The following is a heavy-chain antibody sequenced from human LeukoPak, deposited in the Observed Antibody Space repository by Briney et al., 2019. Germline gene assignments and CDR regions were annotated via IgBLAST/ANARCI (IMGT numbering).Heavy chain of an antibody. Sequence: GASVKVSCKASGYTFTSYGISWVRQAPGQGLEWMGWISAYNGNTNYAQKLQGRVTMTTDTSTSTAYMELRSLRSDDTAVYYCARVAKWELPYYFDYWGQGTLVTVSS. J-gene: IGHJ4*02. CDR1: GYTFTSYG. D-gene: IGHD1-26*01. V-gene: IGHV1-18*01. CDR2: ISAYNGNT. CDR3: ARVAKWELPYYFDY.